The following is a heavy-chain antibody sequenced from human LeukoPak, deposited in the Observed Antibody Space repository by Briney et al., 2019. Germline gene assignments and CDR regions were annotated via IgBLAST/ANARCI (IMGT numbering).Heavy chain of an antibody. CDR1: GGSISSSSYY. CDR2: IYYSGST. Sequence: SETLSLTCTVSGGSISSSSYYWGWIRQPPGKGLEWIGSIYYSGSTYYNPSLKSRVTISVDTSKTQFSLKLSSVTAADTAVYYCARLRGWDYYDSSGYYLFDYWGQGTLVTVSS. J-gene: IGHJ4*02. D-gene: IGHD3-22*01. CDR3: ARLRGWDYYDSSGYYLFDY. V-gene: IGHV4-39*01.